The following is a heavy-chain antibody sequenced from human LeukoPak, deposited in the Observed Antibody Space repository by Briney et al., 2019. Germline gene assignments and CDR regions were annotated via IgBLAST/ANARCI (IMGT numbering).Heavy chain of an antibody. CDR3: ARHPTGTAAFDI. V-gene: IGHV4-59*08. Sequence: PSETLSLTCTVSGGSITGYYWSWIRQPPGKGLEWIAYVRDNGESNYNPSLKSRVTISVDTRNNQISLRLNFVTAADTAIYYCARHPTGTAAFDIWGLGTMVTVSS. CDR2: VRDNGES. J-gene: IGHJ3*02. D-gene: IGHD1-14*01. CDR1: GGSITGYY.